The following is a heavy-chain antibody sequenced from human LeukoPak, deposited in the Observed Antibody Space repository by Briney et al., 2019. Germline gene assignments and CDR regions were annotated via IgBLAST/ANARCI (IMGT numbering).Heavy chain of an antibody. V-gene: IGHV4-34*01. CDR2: LHHSGST. CDR1: GGSLSGYY. CDR3: ARGRVTPYYYYYYGMDV. D-gene: IGHD4-11*01. J-gene: IGHJ6*02. Sequence: SETLSLTCAVCGGSLSGYYWSGMPQPPAKGRDWIGELHHSGSTNYNPSLKSRVTISVDASKTQFSLKLSSVTAADTSVYYCARGRVTPYYYYYYGMDVWGQGTTVTVSS.